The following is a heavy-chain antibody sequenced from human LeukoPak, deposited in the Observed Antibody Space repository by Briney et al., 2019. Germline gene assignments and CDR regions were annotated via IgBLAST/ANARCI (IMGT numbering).Heavy chain of an antibody. CDR2: ISWNSGSI. J-gene: IGHJ4*02. V-gene: IGHV3-9*01. Sequence: PGGSLRLSCAASGFTFDDYAMPWVRQAPGKGLEWVSGISWNSGSIGYADSVKGRFTISRDNAKNSLYLQMNSLRAEDTALYYCAKDIRIVPYYFDYWGQGTLVTVSS. CDR1: GFTFDDYA. D-gene: IGHD2-8*01. CDR3: AKDIRIVPYYFDY.